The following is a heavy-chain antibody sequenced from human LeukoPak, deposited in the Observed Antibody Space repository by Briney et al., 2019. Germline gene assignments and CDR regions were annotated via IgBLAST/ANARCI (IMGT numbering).Heavy chain of an antibody. Sequence: ASVKVSCKASGYTFTGYYMHWVRQAPGQGLEWMGWINPNSGGTNYAQKFQGRVTMTRDTSVSTAYMELSRLRSDDTAVYYCARVGYCSGGSCYSADYWGQGTLVTVSS. D-gene: IGHD2-15*01. CDR2: INPNSGGT. CDR3: ARVGYCSGGSCYSADY. V-gene: IGHV1-2*02. J-gene: IGHJ4*02. CDR1: GYTFTGYY.